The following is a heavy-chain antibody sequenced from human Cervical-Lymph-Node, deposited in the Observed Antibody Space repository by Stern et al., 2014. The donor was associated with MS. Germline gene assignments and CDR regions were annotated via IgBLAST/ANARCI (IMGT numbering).Heavy chain of an antibody. Sequence: VQLVESGGGLVQPGGSLRLSCAASGFTFSIYAMSWVRQAPGKGLEWVSAISGSGDRIYYADAVKDRFTISRDNSKNTLHLQMNSLRADDTAVYYCAKRIEGGVAGTYLDYWGQGTLVTVSS. D-gene: IGHD6-19*01. CDR1: GFTFSIYA. CDR3: AKRIEGGVAGTYLDY. CDR2: ISGSGDRI. V-gene: IGHV3-23*04. J-gene: IGHJ4*02.